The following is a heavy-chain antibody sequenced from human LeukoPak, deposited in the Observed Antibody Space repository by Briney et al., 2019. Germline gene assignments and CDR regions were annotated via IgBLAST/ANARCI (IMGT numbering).Heavy chain of an antibody. Sequence: GGSLRLSCAASGFTFSSYGMHCVRQAPGKGLEWVAVISYDGSNKYYADSVKGRFTISRDNSKNTLYLQMNSLRAEDTAVYYCANQGSSSWYVLFDYWGQEPWSPSPQ. J-gene: IGHJ4*01. CDR1: GFTFSSYG. D-gene: IGHD6-13*01. CDR3: ANQGSSSWYVLFDY. CDR2: ISYDGSNK. V-gene: IGHV3-30*18.